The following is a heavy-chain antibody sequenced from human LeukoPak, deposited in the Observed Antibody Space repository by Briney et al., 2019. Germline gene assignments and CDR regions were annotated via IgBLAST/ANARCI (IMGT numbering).Heavy chain of an antibody. CDR2: IYTSGST. CDR3: ARNFNAMDSSGSAFDY. V-gene: IGHV4-4*07. Sequence: PSETLSPTCTVSGGSISSYYWSWIRQPAGKGLEWIGRIYTSGSTNYNPSLKSRVTMSVDTSKNQFSLRLSSVTAADTAVYYCARNFNAMDSSGSAFDYWGQGTLVTVSS. CDR1: GGSISSYY. J-gene: IGHJ4*02. D-gene: IGHD3-22*01.